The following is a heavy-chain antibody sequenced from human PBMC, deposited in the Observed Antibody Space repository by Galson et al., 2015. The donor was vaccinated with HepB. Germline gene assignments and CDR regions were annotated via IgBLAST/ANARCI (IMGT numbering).Heavy chain of an antibody. CDR2: IDPSDSYT. CDR1: GYSSTSYW. CDR3: ARISRSSWDY. D-gene: IGHD6-6*01. Sequence: SGAEVKKPGESLRISCKGSGYSSTSYWITWVRQMPGKGLEWKGRIDPSDSYTNYSPSFQGHLTISVDKSISTAYLQWSSLKASDTAIYYCARISRSSWDYWGQGTLVTVSS. V-gene: IGHV5-10-1*01. J-gene: IGHJ4*02.